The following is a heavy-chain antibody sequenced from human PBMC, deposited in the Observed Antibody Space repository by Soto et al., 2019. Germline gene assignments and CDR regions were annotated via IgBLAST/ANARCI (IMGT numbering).Heavy chain of an antibody. CDR1: GFIFNNYS. Sequence: QVQLVQSGAEVKKPGASVKVSCKAFGFIFNNYSIRWVRQAPGQGREWMGWISANSGNTNYAQKLQGRVTMTTDTSTNPAYMERRSLRSDDTAVYYCATAGNYDSSGRDFWGQVTLVTVSS. CDR3: ATAGNYDSSGRDF. CDR2: ISANSGNT. J-gene: IGHJ4*02. V-gene: IGHV1-18*04. D-gene: IGHD3-22*01.